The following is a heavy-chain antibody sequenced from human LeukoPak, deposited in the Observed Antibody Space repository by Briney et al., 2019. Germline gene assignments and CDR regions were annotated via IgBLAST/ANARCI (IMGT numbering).Heavy chain of an antibody. Sequence: PGGSLILSCAASGFTFSSYDMHWVRQGTGKGLEWVSAIGTAGDTYYPGSVKGRFTTSRENAKNSLYLQMNSLRVGDTAVYYCARGRGWGTFDIWGQGTMVTVSS. CDR1: GFTFSSYD. J-gene: IGHJ3*02. CDR2: IGTAGDT. CDR3: ARGRGWGTFDI. D-gene: IGHD3-10*01. V-gene: IGHV3-13*04.